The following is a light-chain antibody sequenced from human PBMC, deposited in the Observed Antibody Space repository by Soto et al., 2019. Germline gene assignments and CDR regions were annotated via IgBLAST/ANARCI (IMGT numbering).Light chain of an antibody. CDR1: QSVSNS. J-gene: IGKJ1*01. CDR3: QQRSNWPPGWT. CDR2: DAS. V-gene: IGKV3-11*01. Sequence: EIVLTQSPATLSLSPGERATLSCRASQSVSNSLAWYQQKPGQAPRLLIYDASNRATGIPARFSGSGSGTEFSLTISSLEPEDFAVYYCQQRSNWPPGWTFGQGTKVEIK.